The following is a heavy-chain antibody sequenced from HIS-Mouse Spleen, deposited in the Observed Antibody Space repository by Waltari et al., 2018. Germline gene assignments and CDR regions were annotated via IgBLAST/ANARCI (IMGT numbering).Heavy chain of an antibody. V-gene: IGHV3-23*01. Sequence: EVQLLESGGGLVEPGGSLRVPCAASGLTVSSDALSWVRQAPGMGLEGGSAISGSGGSTYDADSVKGRFTISRDNSKNTLYLQMNSLRAEDTAVYYCAKSRGGDCYDYWGQGTLVTVSS. J-gene: IGHJ4*02. CDR2: ISGSGGST. CDR1: GLTVSSDA. CDR3: AKSRGGDCYDY. D-gene: IGHD2-21*01.